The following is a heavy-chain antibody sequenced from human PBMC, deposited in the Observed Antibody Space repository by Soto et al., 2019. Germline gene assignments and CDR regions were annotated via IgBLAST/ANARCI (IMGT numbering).Heavy chain of an antibody. D-gene: IGHD6-19*01. J-gene: IGHJ4*02. V-gene: IGHV3-23*01. CDR1: GFTFSSYA. Sequence: GGSLRLSCAASGFTFSSYAMSWVRQAPGKGLEWVSAISGSGGGTYYADSVKGRFTISRDNSKNTLYLQMNSLRAEDTAVYYCAKAIAVAVNSFDYWGQGTLVTVSS. CDR3: AKAIAVAVNSFDY. CDR2: ISGSGGGT.